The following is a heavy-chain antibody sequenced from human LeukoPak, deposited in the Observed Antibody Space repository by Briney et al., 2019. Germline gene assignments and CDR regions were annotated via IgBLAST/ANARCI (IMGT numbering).Heavy chain of an antibody. J-gene: IGHJ4*02. D-gene: IGHD4-23*01. V-gene: IGHV3-21*04. Sequence: GGSLRLSCAASGFTFSSYSMNWVRQAPGKGLEWVSSISSGSNFIYYADSVKGRFSISRDNSKNTVYLQMNSLRAEDTAVYYCATRQTTVDYYDCWGQGTLVTVSS. CDR3: ATRQTTVDYYDC. CDR1: GFTFSSYS. CDR2: ISSGSNFI.